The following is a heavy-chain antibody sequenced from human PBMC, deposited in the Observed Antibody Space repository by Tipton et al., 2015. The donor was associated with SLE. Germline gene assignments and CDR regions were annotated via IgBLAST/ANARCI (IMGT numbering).Heavy chain of an antibody. CDR2: IKQDGSDI. CDR1: GFTFSNYW. Sequence: SLRLSCAASGFTFSNYWMNWVRQAPGKGLEWVANIKQDGSDIYYVDSVKGRFTISRDNANNTLHLQMNGLRDEDTAIYYCARDRGGGYSYGWADAFDIWGQGTMVTVSS. V-gene: IGHV3-7*01. D-gene: IGHD5-18*01. CDR3: ARDRGGGYSYGWADAFDI. J-gene: IGHJ3*02.